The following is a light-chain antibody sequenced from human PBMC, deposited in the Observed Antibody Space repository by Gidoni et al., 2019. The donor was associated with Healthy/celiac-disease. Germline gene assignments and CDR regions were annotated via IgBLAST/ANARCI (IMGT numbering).Light chain of an antibody. CDR3: QQRSNWTPWT. CDR2: DAS. J-gene: IGKJ1*01. CDR1: QSVSSY. V-gene: IGKV3-11*01. Sequence: EIVLTQSPATLSLSPGERATLSCRASQSVSSYLAWYQQKPGQAPGLLIYDASNRATGIPARFIGSGSGTEFTLTISSIEPEDFAVYYCQQRSNWTPWTFGQGTKVEIK.